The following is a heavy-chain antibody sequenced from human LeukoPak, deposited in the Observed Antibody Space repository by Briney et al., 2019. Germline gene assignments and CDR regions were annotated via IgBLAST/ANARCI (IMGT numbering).Heavy chain of an antibody. CDR1: GYTLTELS. V-gene: IGHV1-24*01. CDR2: FDPEDGET. J-gene: IGHJ4*02. D-gene: IGHD3-22*01. Sequence: VASVKVSCKVSGYTLTELSMHWVRQAPGKGLEWMGGFDPEDGETIYAQKFQGRITITRDTSASTAYMELSSLRSEDTAVYYCARDAYYYDSSGYYSPKNYFDYWGQGTLVTVSS. CDR3: ARDAYYYDSSGYYSPKNYFDY.